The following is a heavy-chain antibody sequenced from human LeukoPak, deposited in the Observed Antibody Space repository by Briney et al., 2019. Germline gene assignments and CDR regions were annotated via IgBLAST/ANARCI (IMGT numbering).Heavy chain of an antibody. CDR2: IYYSGST. CDR1: GGSISSSSYY. D-gene: IGHD6-19*01. CDR3: ARQWYSSGSYANPPGY. Sequence: SETLSLTCTVSGGSISSSSYYWGWLRQPPGKGLEWIGSIYYSGSTYYNPSLKSRVTISVDTSKNQFSLKLSSVTAADTAVYYCARQWYSSGSYANPPGYWGQGTLVTVSS. V-gene: IGHV4-39*01. J-gene: IGHJ4*02.